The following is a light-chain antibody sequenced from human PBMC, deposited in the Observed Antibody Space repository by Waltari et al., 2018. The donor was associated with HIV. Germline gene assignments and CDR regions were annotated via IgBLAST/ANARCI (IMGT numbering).Light chain of an antibody. V-gene: IGLV3-25*03. CDR3: QSADSSGSPYVV. Sequence: SYELTQPTSVPVSTGQTARITCSGDALPKQYTYWYQQKPGQAPVLVIYKDSERPSGIPERFSGSNSGTTVTLTISGVQAEDEADYYCQSADSSGSPYVVFGGGTKLTVL. J-gene: IGLJ2*01. CDR1: ALPKQY. CDR2: KDS.